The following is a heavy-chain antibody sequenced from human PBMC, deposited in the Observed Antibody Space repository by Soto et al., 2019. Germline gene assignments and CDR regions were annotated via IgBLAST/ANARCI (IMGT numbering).Heavy chain of an antibody. J-gene: IGHJ4*02. CDR1: GGSSSSINYR. CDR3: ARVVAPDRRMGYFDY. V-gene: IGHV4-39*07. Sequence: SETLSLTCTVSGGSSSSINYRRGWIRQHPGKGLEWIGSIYYSGSTNYNPSLKSRVTISVDTSKNQFSLKLSSVTAADTAVYYCARVVAPDRRMGYFDYWGQGTLVTVSS. CDR2: IYYSGST. D-gene: IGHD5-12*01.